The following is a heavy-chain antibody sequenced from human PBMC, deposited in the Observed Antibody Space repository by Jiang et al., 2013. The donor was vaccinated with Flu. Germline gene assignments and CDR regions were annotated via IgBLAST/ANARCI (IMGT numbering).Heavy chain of an antibody. CDR1: GGSISSYY. V-gene: IGHV4-59*08. D-gene: IGHD1-26*01. J-gene: IGHJ3*02. CDR2: IYYSGST. CDR3: AGTIVGATNAFDI. Sequence: GPGLVKPSETLSLTCTVSGGSISSYYWSWIRQPPGKGLEWIGYIYYSGSTNYNPSLKSRVTISVDTSKNQFSLKLSSVTAADTAVYYCAGTIVGATNAFDIWGQGTMVTVSS.